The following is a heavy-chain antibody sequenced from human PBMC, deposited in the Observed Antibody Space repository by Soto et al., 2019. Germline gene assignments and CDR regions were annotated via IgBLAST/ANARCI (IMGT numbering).Heavy chain of an antibody. J-gene: IGHJ6*02. CDR3: GRVDRYYGMDV. CDR2: IWYDGRSK. CDR1: GFTFSNYG. V-gene: IGHV3-33*01. Sequence: QVQLVESGGGVVQPGRSLRLSCAASGFTFSNYGLHWVRQAPGKGLDWVADIWYDGRSKNYVDSVKGRFTISRDNSKNTLYLEMNSLRAEDSAVYYCGRVDRYYGMDVWGQGTTVTVSS.